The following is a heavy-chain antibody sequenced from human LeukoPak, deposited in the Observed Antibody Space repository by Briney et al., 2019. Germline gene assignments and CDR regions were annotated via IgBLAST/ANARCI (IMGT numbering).Heavy chain of an antibody. Sequence: GASVKVSCKASGYTFTSYDINWVRQATGQGLEWMGWMNPNSGNTGYAQKLQGRVTMTTDTSTSTAYMELRSLRSDDTAVYYCARGSGYDWRGSLDYWGQGTLVTVSS. J-gene: IGHJ4*02. CDR1: GYTFTSYD. CDR3: ARGSGYDWRGSLDY. V-gene: IGHV1-8*01. D-gene: IGHD5-12*01. CDR2: MNPNSGNT.